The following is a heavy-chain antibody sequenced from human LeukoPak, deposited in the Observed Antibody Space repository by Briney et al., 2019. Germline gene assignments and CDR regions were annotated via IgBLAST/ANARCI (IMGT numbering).Heavy chain of an antibody. Sequence: ASVKVSCKVSGDTLTELSMHWVRQAPGKGLEWMGTFDPEEDEIIYAQKFQGRLTMTEDTSTDTAYMDLRSLTSDDTAMYYCAAVDDGLQVFWGQGTLVTVSS. V-gene: IGHV1-24*01. J-gene: IGHJ4*02. D-gene: IGHD4-11*01. CDR1: GDTLTELS. CDR3: AAVDDGLQVF. CDR2: FDPEEDEI.